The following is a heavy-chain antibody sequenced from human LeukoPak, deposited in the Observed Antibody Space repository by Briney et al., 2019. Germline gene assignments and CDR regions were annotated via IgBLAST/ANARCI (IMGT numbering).Heavy chain of an antibody. CDR3: AKDRGHCTNGVCQKYYYMDV. CDR1: GFAFSSYA. Sequence: GGSLRLSCAASGFAFSSYAMRWVRQAPGKGLEWVSSISGSGGRRDSADSVKGRFTISRDNSKNTLYLEMYSLRAEETAVYYCAKDRGHCTNGVCQKYYYMDVWGKGTTVTVSS. J-gene: IGHJ6*03. CDR2: ISGSGGRR. D-gene: IGHD2-8*01. V-gene: IGHV3-23*01.